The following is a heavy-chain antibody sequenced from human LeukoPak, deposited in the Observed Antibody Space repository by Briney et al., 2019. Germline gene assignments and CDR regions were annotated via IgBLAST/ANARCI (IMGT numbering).Heavy chain of an antibody. CDR1: GFTFSSYA. V-gene: IGHV3-23*01. Sequence: PGGSLRLSCAASGFTFSSYAMSLVRQAPGKGLEWVSAIRGSGGSTYYADSVKGRFTISRDNSKNTLYLQMDSLRAEDTAVYYCAKGGAPIFGTRRYYGMDVWGQGTTVTVSS. J-gene: IGHJ6*02. CDR2: IRGSGGST. D-gene: IGHD3-3*01. CDR3: AKGGAPIFGTRRYYGMDV.